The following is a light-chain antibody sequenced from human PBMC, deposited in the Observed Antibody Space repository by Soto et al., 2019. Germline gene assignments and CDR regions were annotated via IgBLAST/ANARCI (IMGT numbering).Light chain of an antibody. CDR2: DDT. Sequence: SYVLTQPPSMSVAPGQTARIACGGNNIGSRSVHWYQQRPGQAPVLVLYDDTDRPSAIPERFSGSNSGNTATLTISGVEAGDEADYYCQVWDSGIDQVVFGGGTKVTVL. J-gene: IGLJ2*01. V-gene: IGLV3-21*02. CDR3: QVWDSGIDQVV. CDR1: NIGSRS.